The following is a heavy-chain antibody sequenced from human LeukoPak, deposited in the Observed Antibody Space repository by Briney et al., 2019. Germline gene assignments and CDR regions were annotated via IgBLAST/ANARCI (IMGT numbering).Heavy chain of an antibody. J-gene: IGHJ6*03. CDR1: GYTFTSYG. CDR2: ISAYNGNT. CDR3: ARVRSWNSYYYYYYMDV. Sequence: ASVKVSCEASGYTFTSYGISWVRQAPGQGLEWMGWISAYNGNTNYAQKLQGRVTMTTDTSTSTAYMELRSLRSDDTAVYYCARVRSWNSYYYYYYMDVWGKGTTVTVSS. V-gene: IGHV1-18*01. D-gene: IGHD1-7*01.